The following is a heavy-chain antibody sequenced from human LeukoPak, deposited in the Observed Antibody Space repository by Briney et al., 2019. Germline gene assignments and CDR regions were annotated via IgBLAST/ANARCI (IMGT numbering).Heavy chain of an antibody. CDR1: GFSLSTSGAG. CDR3: AHRPAPDSRPSSSRRYDAFDI. J-gene: IGHJ3*02. Sequence: SGPTLVNPTQTLTLTCTFSGFSLSTSGAGVGWIRQPPGKALEWLALIYWDDDKRYSPSLKSRLTITKDTSKNQVVLTMTNMDPVDTATYYCAHRPAPDSRPSSSRRYDAFDIWGQGTMVTVSS. D-gene: IGHD6-13*01. CDR2: IYWDDDK. V-gene: IGHV2-5*02.